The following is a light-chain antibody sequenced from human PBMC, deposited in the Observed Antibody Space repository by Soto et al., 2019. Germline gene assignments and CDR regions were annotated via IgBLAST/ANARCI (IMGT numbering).Light chain of an antibody. CDR2: GAS. Sequence: EVVMTQSPVTLSVSPGERATLSCRASQSITTNLAWYQQKPGQAPRLLIYGASTRATGVPARFSGSGSGTQFTLPISSLQSEDFALYYCQQYNDWPPKRTFGQGTRV. J-gene: IGKJ1*01. CDR3: QQYNDWPPKRT. CDR1: QSITTN. V-gene: IGKV3-15*01.